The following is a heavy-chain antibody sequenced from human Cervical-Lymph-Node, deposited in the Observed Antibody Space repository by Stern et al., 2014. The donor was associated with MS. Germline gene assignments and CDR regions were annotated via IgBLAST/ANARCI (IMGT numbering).Heavy chain of an antibody. Sequence: VQLVESGAEVKKPGASVKVSCKASGFTFTNYYVHWVRQAPGHGLEWMGIINRSDDDTGYAQRFQGRLTVTRDTSSSTVYMELTSLRYDDTAVYYCALSAFDFWGQGTLVTVSS. CDR2: INRSDDDT. CDR1: GFTFTNYY. V-gene: IGHV1-46*01. CDR3: ALSAFDF. J-gene: IGHJ4*02. D-gene: IGHD5/OR15-5a*01.